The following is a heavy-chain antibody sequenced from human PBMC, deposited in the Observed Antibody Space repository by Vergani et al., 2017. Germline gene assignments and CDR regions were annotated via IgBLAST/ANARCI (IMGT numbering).Heavy chain of an antibody. V-gene: IGHV4-34*01. CDR3: ARGLWDCTHIRCSPPSY. D-gene: IGHD2-8*01. J-gene: IGHJ4*02. Sequence: QVQLQQWGAGLLKPSETLSLTCAVYGGSFSGYYWSWIRQPPGKGLEWIGEINHSGSTNYNPSLKSRVTISVDTSKNQFSLKLSSVTAADTAVYYCARGLWDCTHIRCSPPSYWGQGTQVTVSS. CDR1: GGSFSGYY. CDR2: INHSGST.